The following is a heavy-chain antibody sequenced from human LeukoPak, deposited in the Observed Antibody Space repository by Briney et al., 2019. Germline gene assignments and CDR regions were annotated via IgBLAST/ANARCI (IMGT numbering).Heavy chain of an antibody. CDR1: GDSVSSNTAA. V-gene: IGHV6-1*01. CDR3: TRGPGGGGAFDI. Sequence: SQTLSLTCVISGDSVSSNTAAWNWTRQSPSRGLEWLGRTYYRSKWYNDYAVSVKSRITINPDTSKNQFSLQLNSVTPDDTAVYFCTRGPGGGGAFDIWGQGTMVTVSS. D-gene: IGHD3-10*01. CDR2: TYYRSKWYN. J-gene: IGHJ3*02.